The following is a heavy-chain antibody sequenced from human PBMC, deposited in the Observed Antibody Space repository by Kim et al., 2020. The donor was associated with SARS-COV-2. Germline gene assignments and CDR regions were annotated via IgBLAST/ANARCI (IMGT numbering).Heavy chain of an antibody. D-gene: IGHD6-19*01. CDR2: MNPNSGNT. Sequence: ASVKVSCKASGYTFTSYDINWVRQATGQGLEWMGWMNPNSGNTGYAQKFQGRVTMTRNTSISTAYMELSSLRSEDTAVYYCARGRGSGWYKYHYYYGMDVWGQGTTVTVSS. V-gene: IGHV1-8*01. J-gene: IGHJ6*02. CDR3: ARGRGSGWYKYHYYYGMDV. CDR1: GYTFTSYD.